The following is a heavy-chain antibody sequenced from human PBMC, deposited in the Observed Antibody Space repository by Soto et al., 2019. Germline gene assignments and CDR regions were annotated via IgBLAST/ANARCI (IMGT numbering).Heavy chain of an antibody. Sequence: SGGSLRLFCGASGFTFSSYAMSWVRQAPGKGLEWVSAISGSGGSTYYADSVKGRFTISRDNSKNTLYLQMNSLRAEDTAVYYCAKLPYDGSGYYPDRALDYWGQGTLVTVSS. J-gene: IGHJ4*02. D-gene: IGHD3-22*01. V-gene: IGHV3-23*01. CDR2: ISGSGGST. CDR1: GFTFSSYA. CDR3: AKLPYDGSGYYPDRALDY.